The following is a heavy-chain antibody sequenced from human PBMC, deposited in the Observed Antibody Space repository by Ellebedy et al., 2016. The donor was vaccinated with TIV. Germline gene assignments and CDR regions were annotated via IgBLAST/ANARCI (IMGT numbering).Heavy chain of an antibody. Sequence: GESLKISCAASGFTFSSYSMNWVRKAPGKGLGWVSSISINSNYIYYADSVRGRFTISRDNAKKSLYLQMNSLRAEDTAVYYCARGAMAAAGDDYWGQGTLVTVSS. J-gene: IGHJ4*02. CDR3: ARGAMAAAGDDY. V-gene: IGHV3-21*01. CDR1: GFTFSSYS. D-gene: IGHD6-13*01. CDR2: ISINSNYI.